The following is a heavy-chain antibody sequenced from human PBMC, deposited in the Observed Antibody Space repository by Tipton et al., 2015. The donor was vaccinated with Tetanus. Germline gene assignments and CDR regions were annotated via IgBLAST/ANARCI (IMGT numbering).Heavy chain of an antibody. V-gene: IGHV4-59*01. CDR3: AQREESLSQKLF. CDR1: GGSISSYY. CDR2: VHYSGST. Sequence: TLSLTCTVSGGSISSYYWTWIRQPPGRGLEWIGYVHYSGSTNYSPSLRSRVTLSVDTSKNQFSLKLSSVTAADTAVYYCAQREESLSQKLFWGQGALVTVSS. D-gene: IGHD1-1*01. J-gene: IGHJ4*02.